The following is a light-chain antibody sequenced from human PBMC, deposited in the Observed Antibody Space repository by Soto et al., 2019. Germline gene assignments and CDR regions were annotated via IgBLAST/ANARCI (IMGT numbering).Light chain of an antibody. CDR2: AAS. V-gene: IGKV1-27*01. CDR3: QRYYNAPFT. CDR1: QGIKNY. J-gene: IGKJ4*01. Sequence: DIQLTQYPSSLSASVGDRVTITCRASQGIKNYLAWYQQKPGEIPKLLIYAASTVESGIPPWFSGSGSGTDFTLTINNLQPEDVASYYCQRYYNAPFTFGGGTKLEIK.